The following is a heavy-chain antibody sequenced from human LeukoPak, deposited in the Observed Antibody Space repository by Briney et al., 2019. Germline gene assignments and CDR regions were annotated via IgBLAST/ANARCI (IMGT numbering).Heavy chain of an antibody. V-gene: IGHV3-30*18. Sequence: GGSLRLSCAASGFTFSSYGMHLVRQAPGKGLEWVAVISYDGSNKYYADSVKGRFTISRDNSKNTLYLQMNSLRAEDTAVYYCAKGAAYNWNDVYYYYGMDVWGQGTTVTVSS. CDR1: GFTFSSYG. CDR2: ISYDGSNK. CDR3: AKGAAYNWNDVYYYYGMDV. D-gene: IGHD1-1*01. J-gene: IGHJ6*02.